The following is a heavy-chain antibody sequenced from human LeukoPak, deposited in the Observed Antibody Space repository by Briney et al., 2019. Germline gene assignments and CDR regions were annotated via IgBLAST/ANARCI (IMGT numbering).Heavy chain of an antibody. V-gene: IGHV3-30*03. Sequence: PGGSLRLSCAASGFTFSSYGMHWVRQAPGKGLEWVAIISYDGGYKYYADSVKGRFTISRDNSKNTLYLQMNSLRAEDTAVYYCAASMIVVAPADYWGQGTLVTVSS. CDR1: GFTFSSYG. J-gene: IGHJ4*02. CDR3: AASMIVVAPADY. D-gene: IGHD3-22*01. CDR2: ISYDGGYK.